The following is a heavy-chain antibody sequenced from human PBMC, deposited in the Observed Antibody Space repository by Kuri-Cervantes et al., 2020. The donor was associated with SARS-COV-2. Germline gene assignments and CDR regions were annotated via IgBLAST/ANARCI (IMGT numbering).Heavy chain of an antibody. J-gene: IGHJ6*03. Sequence: GESLKISCAASGFTFSSYAMNWVRQAPGKGLEWVAVISYDGSNKYYADSVKGRFTISRDNSKNTLYLQMNSLRAEDTAVYYCARSDYYYMDVWGKGTTVTVSS. V-gene: IGHV3-30-3*01. CDR1: GFTFSSYA. CDR3: ARSDYYYMDV. CDR2: ISYDGSNK.